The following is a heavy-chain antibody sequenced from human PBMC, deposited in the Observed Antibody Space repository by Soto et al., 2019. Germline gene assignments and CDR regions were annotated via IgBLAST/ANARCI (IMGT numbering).Heavy chain of an antibody. CDR3: ARDFAYFDS. CDR1: GGSFKSGSYS. D-gene: IGHD3-3*01. Sequence: NPSETLSLTCTVSGGSFKSGSYSWSWIRQPPGKGLEWIGYVYHTGRTSHNPSLKSRVSISMDTSKNQFSLNLDSVTAADTAVYFCARDFAYFDSWGQGTLVTVSS. V-gene: IGHV4-61*01. CDR2: VYHTGRT. J-gene: IGHJ4*02.